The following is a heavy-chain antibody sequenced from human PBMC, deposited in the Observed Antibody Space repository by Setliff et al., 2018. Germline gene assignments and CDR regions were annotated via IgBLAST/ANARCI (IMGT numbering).Heavy chain of an antibody. CDR2: INTNTGNP. V-gene: IGHV7-4-1*02. D-gene: IGHD3-16*01. CDR1: GYTFTGYA. Sequence: GASVKVSCKASGYTFTGYAINWVRQAPGQGLEYLGWINTNTGNPTYVQGFTGRFVFSLDTSVSTAYLQISILKAEDTAVYYCARGVYEYSYGYRGHYYYYMDVWGKGATVTVSS. CDR3: ARGVYEYSYGYRGHYYYYMDV. J-gene: IGHJ6*03.